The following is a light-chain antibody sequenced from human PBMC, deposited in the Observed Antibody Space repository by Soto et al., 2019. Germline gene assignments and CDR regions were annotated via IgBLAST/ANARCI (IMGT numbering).Light chain of an antibody. J-gene: IGKJ5*01. V-gene: IGKV3-20*01. Sequence: ENVLTQSPGTLSLSPGERATLSCRASQSVSSTYLAWYQQKPGQAPRLLIYGASTRATGIADRFSGSGSATDFTLTISRLEPEDFALYYCQQYGSSPITFGQGTRLEMK. CDR2: GAS. CDR1: QSVSSTY. CDR3: QQYGSSPIT.